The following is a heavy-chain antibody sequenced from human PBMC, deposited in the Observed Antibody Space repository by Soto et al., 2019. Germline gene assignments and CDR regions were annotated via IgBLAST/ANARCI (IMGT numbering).Heavy chain of an antibody. CDR1: GGTFSSYT. Sequence: QVQLVQSGAEVKKPGSSVKVSCKASGGTFSSYTISWVRQAPGQGLEWMGRIIPILGIANYAQKFQGRVTITADKSTTTAYTELSSLRSEDTAVHYRATQAAAGTSYYYGMDVCGQGTTVTVSS. D-gene: IGHD6-13*01. CDR2: IIPILGIA. CDR3: ATQAAAGTSYYYGMDV. V-gene: IGHV1-69*02. J-gene: IGHJ6*02.